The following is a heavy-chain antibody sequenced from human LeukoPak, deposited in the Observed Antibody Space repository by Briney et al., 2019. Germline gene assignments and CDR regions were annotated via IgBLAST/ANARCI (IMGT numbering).Heavy chain of an antibody. Sequence: SETLSLTCAVYGGSFSGYYWSWIRQPPGKGLEWIGEVNHSGSTNYNPSLKSRVTISVDTSKNQFSLKLSSVTAADTAVYYCARVLGDFWSGYYPFDYWGQGTLVTVSS. J-gene: IGHJ4*02. D-gene: IGHD3-3*01. CDR3: ARVLGDFWSGYYPFDY. CDR2: VNHSGST. V-gene: IGHV4-34*01. CDR1: GGSFSGYY.